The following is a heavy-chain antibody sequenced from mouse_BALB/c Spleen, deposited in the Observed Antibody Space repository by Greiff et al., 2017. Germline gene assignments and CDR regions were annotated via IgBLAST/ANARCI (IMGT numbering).Heavy chain of an antibody. V-gene: IGHV5-6*01. CDR2: ISSGGSYT. Sequence: EVQLVESGGDLVKPGGSLKLSCAASGFTFSSYGMSWVRQTPDKRLEWVATISSGGSYTYYPDSVKGRFTISRDNAKNTLYLQLSSLKSEDTAMYDCARAGTGYDFDYWGQGTTLTVAS. D-gene: IGHD4-1*01. CDR1: GFTFSSYG. J-gene: IGHJ2*01. CDR3: ARAGTGYDFDY.